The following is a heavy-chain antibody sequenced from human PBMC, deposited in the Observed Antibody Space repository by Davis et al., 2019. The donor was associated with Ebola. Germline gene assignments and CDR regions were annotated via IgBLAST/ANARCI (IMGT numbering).Heavy chain of an antibody. CDR3: ARSAYPNIAAPGVLHFDY. D-gene: IGHD6-25*01. J-gene: IGHJ4*02. V-gene: IGHV1-69*13. Sequence: SVKVSCKASGGTFSRYAISWVRQAPGQGLEWMGGIIPIFGTPKYAQKFQDRVTITADESTNTAYMELSSLTSEDTAVYYCARSAYPNIAAPGVLHFDYWGPGTLVTVSS. CDR1: GGTFSRYA. CDR2: IIPIFGTP.